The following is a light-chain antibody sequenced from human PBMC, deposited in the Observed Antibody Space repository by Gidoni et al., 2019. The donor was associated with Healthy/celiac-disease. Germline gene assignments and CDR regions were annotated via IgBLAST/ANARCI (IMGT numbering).Light chain of an antibody. CDR1: QSISSY. Sequence: DIQMTQPPSSLSASVGDRVTITCRASQSISSYLNWYQQKPGKAPKLLIYAASSLQSGVPSRFSGSGSGTAFTLTLSSLQPEDFATYYCQQSYSTPLCSFGQGTKLEIK. V-gene: IGKV1-39*01. J-gene: IGKJ2*04. CDR3: QQSYSTPLCS. CDR2: AAS.